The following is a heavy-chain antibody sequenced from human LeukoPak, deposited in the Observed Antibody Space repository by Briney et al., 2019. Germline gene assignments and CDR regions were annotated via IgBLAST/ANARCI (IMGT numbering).Heavy chain of an antibody. CDR1: GFTFSSYA. Sequence: GGSLRLSCAASGFTFSSYAMSWVRQAPGKGLEWVSAISGSGGSTYYADSVKGRFTISRDNSKNALYLQMNSLRAEDTTVYYCVKDLHYGSGSPWGQGTLVTVSS. CDR3: VKDLHYGSGSP. D-gene: IGHD3-10*01. J-gene: IGHJ5*02. V-gene: IGHV3-23*01. CDR2: ISGSGGST.